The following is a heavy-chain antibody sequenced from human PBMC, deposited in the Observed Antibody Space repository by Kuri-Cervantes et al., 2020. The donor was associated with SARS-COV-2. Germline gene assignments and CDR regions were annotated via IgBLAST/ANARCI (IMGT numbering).Heavy chain of an antibody. CDR2: ISSSGSTI. J-gene: IGHJ3*02. Sequence: GESLKISCAASGFTFSSYEMNWVRQAPGKGLEWVSYISSSGSTIYYADSVKGRFTSSRDNAKNSLYLQMNSLRAEDTAVYYCARDRPSNYYGSGSSLDAFDIWGQGTMVTVSS. D-gene: IGHD3-10*01. CDR1: GFTFSSYE. CDR3: ARDRPSNYYGSGSSLDAFDI. V-gene: IGHV3-48*03.